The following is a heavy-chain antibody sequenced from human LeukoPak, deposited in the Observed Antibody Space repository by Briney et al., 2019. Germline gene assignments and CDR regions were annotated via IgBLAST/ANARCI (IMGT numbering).Heavy chain of an antibody. V-gene: IGHV4-59*01. CDR3: AREPDYYDSSGYYYARAFVI. Sequence: SETLSLTCTVSGGSISSYYWSWIRQPPGKGLEWIGYIYYSGSTNYNPSLKSRVTISVDTSKNQFSLKLSSVTAADTAVYYCAREPDYYDSSGYYYARAFVIWGQGTMVTVSS. J-gene: IGHJ3*02. D-gene: IGHD3-22*01. CDR1: GGSISSYY. CDR2: IYYSGST.